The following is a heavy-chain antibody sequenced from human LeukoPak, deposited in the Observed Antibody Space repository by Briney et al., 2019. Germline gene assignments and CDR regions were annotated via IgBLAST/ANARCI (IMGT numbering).Heavy chain of an antibody. J-gene: IGHJ6*03. CDR3: ARSKPWGYCSDGSCYPTYYYYYYMDV. D-gene: IGHD2-15*01. CDR2: ISSSSNYI. V-gene: IGHV3-21*01. Sequence: GGSLRLSCAASGFTFSSYSMNWVRQAPGRGLEGVSSISSSSNYIYYVESVKGRFTISRDNAKNSRLLQMTSLRAEDTSVYFCARSKPWGYCSDGSCYPTYYYYYYMDVWGKGTTVTVSS. CDR1: GFTFSSYS.